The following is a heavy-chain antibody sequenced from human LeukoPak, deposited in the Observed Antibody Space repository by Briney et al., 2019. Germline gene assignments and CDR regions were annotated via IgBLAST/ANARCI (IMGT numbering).Heavy chain of an antibody. CDR2: ISGSGGST. CDR3: ARDPTTVSTGY. J-gene: IGHJ4*02. D-gene: IGHD4-17*01. CDR1: GFTFSSYA. Sequence: GWSLRLSCAASGFTFSSYAMSWVRQAPGKGLEWVSAISGSGGSTYYADSVKGRFTISRDNSKNTLYLQMNSLRAEDTAVYYCARDPTTVSTGYWGQGTLVTVSS. V-gene: IGHV3-23*01.